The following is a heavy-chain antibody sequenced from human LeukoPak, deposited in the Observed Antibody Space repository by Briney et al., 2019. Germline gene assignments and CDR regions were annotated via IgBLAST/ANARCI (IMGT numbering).Heavy chain of an antibody. D-gene: IGHD3-22*01. CDR1: GFSISSCM. V-gene: IGHV3-74*01. CDR3: ARNGLVVGFAI. CDR2: INSDGSSS. J-gene: IGHJ3*02. Sequence: GASLRLCCAAAGFSISSCMHHCRRQPRRKGLLWVSRINSDGSSSSYADSVKSRFTISRDNAKNTLYLKMNSLRAEDTAVYYCARNGLVVGFAIWGQGTMVTVSS.